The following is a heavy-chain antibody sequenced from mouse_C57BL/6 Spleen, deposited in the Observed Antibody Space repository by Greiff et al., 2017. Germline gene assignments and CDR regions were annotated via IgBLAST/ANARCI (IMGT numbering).Heavy chain of an antibody. D-gene: IGHD2-2*01. Sequence: EVQGVESGGDLVKPGGSLKLSCAASGFTFSSYGMSWVRQTPDKRLEWVATISSGGSYTYYPDSVKGRFTISRDNAKNTLYLQMSSLNSEDTAMYYCARQYGSFAYCGQGTLVTVSA. CDR3: ARQYGSFAY. J-gene: IGHJ3*01. CDR2: ISSGGSYT. CDR1: GFTFSSYG. V-gene: IGHV5-6*01.